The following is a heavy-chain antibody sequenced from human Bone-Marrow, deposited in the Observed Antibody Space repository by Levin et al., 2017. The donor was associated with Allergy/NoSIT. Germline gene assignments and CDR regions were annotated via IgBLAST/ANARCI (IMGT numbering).Heavy chain of an antibody. CDR2: ISYDGSNK. Sequence: SCAASGFTFSSYAMHWVRQAPGKGLEWVAVISYDGSNKYYADSVKGRFTISRDNSKNTLYLQMNSLRAEDTAVYYCASSSSSFNWGQGTLVTVSS. D-gene: IGHD6-13*01. J-gene: IGHJ4*02. CDR1: GFTFSSYA. CDR3: ASSSSSFN. V-gene: IGHV3-30-3*01.